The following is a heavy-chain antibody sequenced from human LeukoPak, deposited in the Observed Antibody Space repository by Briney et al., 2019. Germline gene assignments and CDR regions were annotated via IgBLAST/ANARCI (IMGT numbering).Heavy chain of an antibody. Sequence: GGSLRLSCEASGFTLRTYWMSWVRQAPGKGLDWVANIKPDGSAEYYAASVKGRFTVSRDNAKNSLYLQMNSLRVEDTAVYYCARANNSSWHNWGQGTLVTVSS. D-gene: IGHD6-13*01. J-gene: IGHJ4*02. CDR1: GFTLRTYW. CDR3: ARANNSSWHN. CDR2: IKPDGSAE. V-gene: IGHV3-7*01.